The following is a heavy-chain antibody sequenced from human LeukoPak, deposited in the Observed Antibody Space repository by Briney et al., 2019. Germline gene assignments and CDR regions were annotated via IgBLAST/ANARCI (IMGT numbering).Heavy chain of an antibody. V-gene: IGHV4-59*08. CDR1: GGSISSYY. CDR3: ARQRGVRTSIDP. Sequence: SDTLSPTFTLSGGSISSYYWRSIRPPPGKGLEWVGHTYYSGSTNYNPSRKSRVTISVDTAKTPDSLNLSSVTAAGTDEYYGARQRGVRTSIDPWGQGTLVTVSA. CDR2: TYYSGST. J-gene: IGHJ5*02. D-gene: IGHD3-10*01.